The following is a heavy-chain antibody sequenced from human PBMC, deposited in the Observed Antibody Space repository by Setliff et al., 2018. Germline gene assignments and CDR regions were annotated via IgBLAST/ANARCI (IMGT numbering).Heavy chain of an antibody. CDR1: GYTFTSYA. J-gene: IGHJ4*02. Sequence: GASVKVSCKASGYTFTSYAIHWVRQAPGQRLEWMGWINAGNGNTKYSQEFQDRVTITRDTSASIAFMELSSLRSEDMAVYYCARSGGSNWQTKLDYWGQGTRGTVS. CDR2: INAGNGNT. CDR3: ARSGGSNWQTKLDY. D-gene: IGHD2-15*01. V-gene: IGHV1-3*03.